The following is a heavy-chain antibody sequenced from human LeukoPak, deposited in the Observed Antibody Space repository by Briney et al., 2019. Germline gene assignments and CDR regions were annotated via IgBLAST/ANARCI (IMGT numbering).Heavy chain of an antibody. CDR3: ARVVLTAYSSSSATDAFDI. CDR2: LYNSGTT. V-gene: IGHV4-30-2*01. J-gene: IGHJ3*02. Sequence: LSLTCTVSGGSISSGGYDWCCSRQPPGRGRGGIGYLYNSGTTYYHPSLNSRVTKSADRPTKPFSLQLSCVTAAEAVVYYCARVVLTAYSSSSATDAFDIWGQGTMVTVSS. CDR1: GGSISSGGYD. D-gene: IGHD6-6*01.